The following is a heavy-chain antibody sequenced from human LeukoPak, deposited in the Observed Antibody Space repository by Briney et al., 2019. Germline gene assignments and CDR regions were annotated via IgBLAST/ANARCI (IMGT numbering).Heavy chain of an antibody. CDR3: ARDARVQKWFGEVIMTTTYYFDD. CDR1: GGSITNYY. J-gene: IGHJ4*02. CDR2: IYYSGST. Sequence: SETLSLTCTVSGGSITNYYWSWIRQPPGKGLEWIGYIYYSGSTKYKSSLKSRVTISVDTSKNQFSLKLTSVTAADTAVYYCARDARVQKWFGEVIMTTTYYFDDWGQGTLVTVSS. V-gene: IGHV4-59*12. D-gene: IGHD3-10*01.